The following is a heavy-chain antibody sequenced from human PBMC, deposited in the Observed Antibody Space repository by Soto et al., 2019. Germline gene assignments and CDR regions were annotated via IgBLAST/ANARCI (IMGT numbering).Heavy chain of an antibody. D-gene: IGHD2-2*01. CDR2: ISGSGASP. Sequence: PGGSLRLSCAASGFTFSTYTMSWVRRAPGKGLEWVSAISGSGASPSYADSVQGRFTISRDNPKRTLYLQMNNLRAEDTAVYYCAKARCSTTNCYVPDYWGQRTLVTVSS. CDR1: GFTFSTYT. V-gene: IGHV3-23*01. J-gene: IGHJ4*02. CDR3: AKARCSTTNCYVPDY.